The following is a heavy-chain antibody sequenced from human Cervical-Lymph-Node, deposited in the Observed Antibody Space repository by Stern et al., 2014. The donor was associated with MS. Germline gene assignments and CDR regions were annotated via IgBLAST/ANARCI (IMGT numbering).Heavy chain of an antibody. CDR2: IIPISGTA. D-gene: IGHD3-10*01. V-gene: IGHV1-69*01. CDR3: ARDQRHLNSGSFAFDI. J-gene: IGHJ3*02. CDR1: GGTFSTYA. Sequence: QVQLGQSGAEVKTPGSSVKVSCKASGGTFSTYAINWVRQAPGQGLEWMGWIIPISGTASYARNFQSKVTIIADESKKTVDMEVSSLRSEDTAVYYCARDQRHLNSGSFAFDIWGQGTMVLVSS.